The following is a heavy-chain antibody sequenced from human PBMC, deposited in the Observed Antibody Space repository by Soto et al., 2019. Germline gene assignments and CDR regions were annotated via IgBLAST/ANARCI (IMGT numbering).Heavy chain of an antibody. CDR1: GFTFSSYA. J-gene: IGHJ3*02. D-gene: IGHD3-3*01. Sequence: QVQLVESGGGVVQPGRSLRLSCAASGFTFSSYAMHWVRQAPGKGLEWVAVISYDGSNKYYADSVKGRFTISRDNSKNTLYLQMNSLRAEDTAVYYCLGIGYYDFRGGSFDIWGQGTMVTVSS. V-gene: IGHV3-30-3*01. CDR2: ISYDGSNK. CDR3: LGIGYYDFRGGSFDI.